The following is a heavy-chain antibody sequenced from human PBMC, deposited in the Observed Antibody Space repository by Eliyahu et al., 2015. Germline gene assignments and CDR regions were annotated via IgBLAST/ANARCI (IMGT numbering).Heavy chain of an antibody. CDR3: AREGGGFGFEEMATVTYLKY. V-gene: IGHV3-21*01. CDR2: ISSSSSYI. CDR1: GFPFIXXR. D-gene: IGHD5-24*01. Sequence: EVQLVESGGGLVKPGGSLXLSCAXSGFPFIXXRMXXVRQAPGKGLEWVSSISSSSSYIYYADSVKGRFTISRDNAKNSLYLQMNSLRAEDTAVYYCAREGGGFGFEEMATVTYLKYWGQGTLVTVSS. J-gene: IGHJ4*02.